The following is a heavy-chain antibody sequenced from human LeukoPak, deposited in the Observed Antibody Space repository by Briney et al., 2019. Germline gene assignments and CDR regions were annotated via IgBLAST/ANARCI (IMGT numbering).Heavy chain of an antibody. V-gene: IGHV1-46*01. CDR2: INPSGGST. CDR1: GYTFTSYY. Sequence: ASVKVSCKASGYTFTSYYMHWVRQAPGQGLEWMGIINPSGGSTSYAQKFQGRVTMTRDMSTSTVYMELSSLRSEDTAVYYCARSAEGRYFDWLLYRGHLNDAFDIWGQGTMVTVSS. D-gene: IGHD3-9*01. J-gene: IGHJ3*02. CDR3: ARSAEGRYFDWLLYRGHLNDAFDI.